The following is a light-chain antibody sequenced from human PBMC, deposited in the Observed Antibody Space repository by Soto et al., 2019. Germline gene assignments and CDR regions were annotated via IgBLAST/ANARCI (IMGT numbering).Light chain of an antibody. CDR2: YKSDSDK. CDR3: MIWHSSAYV. V-gene: IGLV5-45*01. Sequence: QLVLTQPASLSASPGASASLTCTLRSGLNVGTYRIYWYQQKPGSPPHYLLRYKSDSDKQQGSGVPSRFSGSKDASTNAGILLISGLQSDDEADYYCMIWHSSAYVFGTGTKLTVL. CDR1: SGLNVGTYR. J-gene: IGLJ1*01.